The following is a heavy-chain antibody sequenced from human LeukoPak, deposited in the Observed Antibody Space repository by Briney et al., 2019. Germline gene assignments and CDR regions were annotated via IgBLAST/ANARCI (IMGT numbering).Heavy chain of an antibody. V-gene: IGHV1-2*02. J-gene: IGHJ5*02. D-gene: IGHD2-15*01. Sequence: ASVKVSCKASGYTFTGYYMHWVRQAAGQGLEWMGWINPNSGGTNYAQKFQGRVTMTRDTSISTAYMELSRLRSDDTAVNYCAREYCSGGSCHPYNWFDPWGQGTLVTVSS. CDR3: AREYCSGGSCHPYNWFDP. CDR2: INPNSGGT. CDR1: GYTFTGYY.